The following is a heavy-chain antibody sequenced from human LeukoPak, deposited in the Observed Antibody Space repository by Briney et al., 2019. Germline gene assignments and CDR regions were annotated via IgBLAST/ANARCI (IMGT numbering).Heavy chain of an antibody. CDR3: AREKNCGGDCYSLDY. D-gene: IGHD2-21*02. V-gene: IGHV3-7*01. CDR2: IKQDGSET. J-gene: IGHJ4*02. CDR1: GFTFTNNF. Sequence: PGGSLRLSCAASGFTFTNNFMSWVRQVPGKGLEWVANIKQDGSETTYADSVRGRFTISRDNAKNSLYLQMNSLRAEDTAVYYCAREKNCGGDCYSLDYWGQGTLVTVSS.